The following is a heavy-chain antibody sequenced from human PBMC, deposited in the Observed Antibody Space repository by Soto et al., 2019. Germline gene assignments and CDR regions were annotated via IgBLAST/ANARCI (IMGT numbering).Heavy chain of an antibody. J-gene: IGHJ4*02. Sequence: PSETLSLTCTVSGGSISSGGYYWSWIRQHPGKGLEWIGYIYYSGSTYYNPSLKSRVTISVDTSKNQFSLKLSSVTAADTAVYYCARERTIVRGVIDYWGQGTLVTVSS. CDR3: ARERTIVRGVIDY. V-gene: IGHV4-31*03. CDR1: GGSISSGGYY. D-gene: IGHD3-10*01. CDR2: IYYSGST.